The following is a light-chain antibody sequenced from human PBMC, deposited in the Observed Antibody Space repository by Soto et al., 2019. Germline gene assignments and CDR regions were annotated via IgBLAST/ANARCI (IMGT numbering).Light chain of an antibody. CDR1: QSISRQ. CDR2: QAS. Sequence: DIQMTQSPSTLSASEGDRVSITCRASQSISRQLAWYQQKPGKAPNLLIYQASNLETGVTSRFTGSGSGTEFTITISSLQPDDLAPYYCLQYQSYWTFGQGTKVEVK. V-gene: IGKV1-5*03. J-gene: IGKJ1*01. CDR3: LQYQSYWT.